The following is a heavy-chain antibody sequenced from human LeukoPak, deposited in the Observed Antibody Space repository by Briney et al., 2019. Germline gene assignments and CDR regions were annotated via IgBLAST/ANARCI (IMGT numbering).Heavy chain of an antibody. V-gene: IGHV3-48*03. Sequence: GGSLRLSCAASGFTFSSYEMNWVRRAPGRGLEWVSFISSSASIIQYADSVKGRFTISRENAKNSLYLQMNSLRAEDTAVYYCARDDAMGATIDYWGQGTLVTVSS. CDR2: ISSSASII. CDR3: ARDDAMGATIDY. D-gene: IGHD1-26*01. CDR1: GFTFSSYE. J-gene: IGHJ4*02.